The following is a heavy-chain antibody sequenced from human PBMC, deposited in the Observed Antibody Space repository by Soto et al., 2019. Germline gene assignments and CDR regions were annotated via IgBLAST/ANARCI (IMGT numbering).Heavy chain of an antibody. Sequence: SETLSLTCAVYGGSFSGYYWSWIRQPPGKGLEWIGEINHSGSTNYNPSLKSRVTISVDTSKNQFSLKLSSVTAADTAVYYCARGPLPDYWGQGTLVTVSS. CDR3: ARGPLPDY. D-gene: IGHD1-26*01. CDR1: GGSFSGYY. V-gene: IGHV4-34*01. CDR2: INHSGST. J-gene: IGHJ4*02.